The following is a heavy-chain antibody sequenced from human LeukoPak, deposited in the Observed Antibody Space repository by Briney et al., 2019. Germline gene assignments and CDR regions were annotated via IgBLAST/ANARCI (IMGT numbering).Heavy chain of an antibody. CDR3: ARLRFGAFDI. Sequence: PGGSLRLSCAASGFTFDDYAMHWVRQAPEKGLEWVSLISGDGGSTYYADSVKGRFTISRDNAKNSLYLQMNSLRAEDTAVYYCARLRFGAFDIWGQGTMVTVSS. J-gene: IGHJ3*02. CDR2: ISGDGGST. CDR1: GFTFDDYA. V-gene: IGHV3-43*02. D-gene: IGHD3-3*01.